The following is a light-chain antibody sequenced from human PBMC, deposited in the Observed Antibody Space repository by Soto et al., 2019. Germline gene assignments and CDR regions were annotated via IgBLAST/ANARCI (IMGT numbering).Light chain of an antibody. V-gene: IGKV1-12*01. CDR2: TGS. Sequence: DIQMTQSPSSVSASVGDRVTITCRSSQDISSWLAWFQQRPGTAPKLLSYTGSTLQPGVPSRFSGSGSGTDFILTISSLQPEDFATYYCQQTNSFPLTFGGGTKVEIK. CDR3: QQTNSFPLT. J-gene: IGKJ4*02. CDR1: QDISSW.